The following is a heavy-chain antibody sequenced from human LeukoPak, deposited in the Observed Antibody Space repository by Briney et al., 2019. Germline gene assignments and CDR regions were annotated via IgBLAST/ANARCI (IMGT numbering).Heavy chain of an antibody. CDR1: GGSFSGYY. V-gene: IGHV4-34*01. CDR2: ISHSGST. J-gene: IGHJ6*02. Sequence: SETLSLTCAVYGGSFSGYYWSWIRQPPGRGLEWIGEISHSGSTNYNPSLKSRVTISVDTSKNQFSLKLSSVTAADTAVYYCARFGLGDYGGNLDYYYYGMDVWGQGTTVTVSS. D-gene: IGHD4-23*01. CDR3: ARFGLGDYGGNLDYYYYGMDV.